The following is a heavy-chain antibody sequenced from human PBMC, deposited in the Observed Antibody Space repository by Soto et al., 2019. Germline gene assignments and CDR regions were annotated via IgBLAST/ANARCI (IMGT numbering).Heavy chain of an antibody. V-gene: IGHV1-2*04. D-gene: IGHD6-13*01. CDR3: ARVRIAAAGPAYGMDV. J-gene: IGHJ6*02. CDR1: GYTFTSYG. Sequence: ASVKVSCKASGYTFTSYGISWVRQAPGQGLEWMGWINPNSGGTNYAQKFQGWVTMTRDTSISTAYMELSRLRSDDTAVYYCARVRIAAAGPAYGMDVWGQGTTVTVSS. CDR2: INPNSGGT.